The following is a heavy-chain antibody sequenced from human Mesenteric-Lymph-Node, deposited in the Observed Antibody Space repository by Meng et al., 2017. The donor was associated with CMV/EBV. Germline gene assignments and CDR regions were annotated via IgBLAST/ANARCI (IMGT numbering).Heavy chain of an antibody. D-gene: IGHD1-1*01. J-gene: IGHJ4*02. Sequence: TVKVSCKASGYTFTAYYMNWVRQAPGQGLQWVGRVIPILNMADSAQNFQGRVTIIADRSTSTVYLELTSLRSDDTAIYYCATSTATTSNFRRVWNLWGQGTEVTVSS. CDR1: GYTFTAYY. CDR3: ATSTATTSNFRRVWNL. CDR2: VIPILNMA. V-gene: IGHV1-69*02.